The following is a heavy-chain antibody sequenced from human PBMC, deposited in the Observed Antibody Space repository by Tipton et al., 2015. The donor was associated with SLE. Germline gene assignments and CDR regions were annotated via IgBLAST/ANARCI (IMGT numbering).Heavy chain of an antibody. CDR1: GYTFTSYG. Sequence: QSGPEVKKPGASVKVSCKASGYTFTSYGISWVRQAPGQGLEWMGWISAYNGNTNYAQKLQGRVTMTTDTSTSTAYMELRSLRSDDTAVYYCARVKGGGYYDILTGYCRFDYWGQGTLVTVSS. V-gene: IGHV1-18*01. J-gene: IGHJ4*02. CDR3: ARVKGGGYYDILTGYCRFDY. CDR2: ISAYNGNT. D-gene: IGHD3-9*01.